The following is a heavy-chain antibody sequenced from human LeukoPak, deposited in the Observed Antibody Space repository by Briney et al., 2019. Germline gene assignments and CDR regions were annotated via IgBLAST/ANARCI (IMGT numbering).Heavy chain of an antibody. CDR2: ISSSSSYI. J-gene: IGHJ4*02. CDR1: GFTFSSYS. D-gene: IGHD3-22*01. Sequence: GGSLRLSCAASGFTFSSYSMNWVRQAPGKGLEWVSSISSSSSYIYYADSVKGRFTISRDNSKTTLYLQMNSLRAEDTAIYYCAKDVQYYYDSSAFYYFDYWGQGTLVTVSS. CDR3: AKDVQYYYDSSAFYYFDY. V-gene: IGHV3-21*04.